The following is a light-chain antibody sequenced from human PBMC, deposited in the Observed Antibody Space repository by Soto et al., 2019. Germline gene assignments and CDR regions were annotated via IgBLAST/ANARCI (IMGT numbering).Light chain of an antibody. CDR1: QSVSSN. Sequence: EIVMTQSPATLSVSPGERATLSCRASQSVSSNLACYQQKPGQAPRLLIYGASTRATGIPARFSGSGSGTEVTLTISSLQSEDFAVYYCQQYNNWPLWTFGQGTKVEIK. CDR2: GAS. J-gene: IGKJ1*01. CDR3: QQYNNWPLWT. V-gene: IGKV3-15*01.